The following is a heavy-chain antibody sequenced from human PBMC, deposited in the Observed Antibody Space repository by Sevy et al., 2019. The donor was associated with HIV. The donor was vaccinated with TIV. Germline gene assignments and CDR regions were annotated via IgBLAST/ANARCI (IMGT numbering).Heavy chain of an antibody. CDR1: GFTFSSYT. V-gene: IGHV3-21*01. CDR2: ISSTSSDI. D-gene: IGHD2-2*01. CDR3: ARGGCTSSSFYLFDY. J-gene: IGHJ4*02. Sequence: GGSLRLSCVASGFTFSSYTMNWVRQAPGKGLEWVSSISSTSSDIFYADSVKGRFTISRDNAKNSLYLQMNSLRDEDTAVYYCARGGCTSSSFYLFDYWGQGTLVTVSS.